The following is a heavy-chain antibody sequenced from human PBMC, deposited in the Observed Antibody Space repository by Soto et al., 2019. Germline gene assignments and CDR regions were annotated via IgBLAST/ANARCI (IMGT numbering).Heavy chain of an antibody. Sequence: SVKVSCKASGGTFSSYAISWVRQAPGQGLEWMGGIIPIFGTANYAQKFQGRVTITADESTSTAYMELSSLRSEDTAVYYCARSNRIVGATRDAFDIWGQGTMVTVSS. V-gene: IGHV1-69*13. D-gene: IGHD1-26*01. CDR3: ARSNRIVGATRDAFDI. J-gene: IGHJ3*02. CDR2: IIPIFGTA. CDR1: GGTFSSYA.